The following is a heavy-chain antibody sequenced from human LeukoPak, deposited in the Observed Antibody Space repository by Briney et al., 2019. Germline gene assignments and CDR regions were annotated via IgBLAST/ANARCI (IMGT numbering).Heavy chain of an antibody. V-gene: IGHV3-21*01. D-gene: IGHD3-22*01. Sequence: KSGGSLRLSCAASGFTFSTYSMNWVRQAPGKGLEWVSSISTGSNYIYYADSVKGRFTISRDNAKNSLYLQMDSLRAEDTAVYYCARDLSYYDSSGYYYWPFDYWGQGTLVTVSS. J-gene: IGHJ4*02. CDR3: ARDLSYYDSSGYYYWPFDY. CDR2: ISTGSNYI. CDR1: GFTFSTYS.